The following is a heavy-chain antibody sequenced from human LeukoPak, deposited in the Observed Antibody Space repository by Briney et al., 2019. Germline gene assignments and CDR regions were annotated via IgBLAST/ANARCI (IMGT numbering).Heavy chain of an antibody. D-gene: IGHD1-1*01. J-gene: IGHJ6*02. CDR3: ARRGTGHGMDV. V-gene: IGHV3-74*01. CDR1: GFTFNNYW. Sequence: PGGSLGLSCAASGFTFNNYWIHWVRHVPGKGLVWVSRINNDGSSASYVDSVKGRFTISRDNAKNTLFLQMNSLRAEDTAVYYCARRGTGHGMDVWGQGTTVIVSS. CDR2: INNDGSSA.